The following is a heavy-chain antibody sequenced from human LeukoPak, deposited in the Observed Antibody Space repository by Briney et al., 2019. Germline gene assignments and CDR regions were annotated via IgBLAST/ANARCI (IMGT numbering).Heavy chain of an antibody. CDR2: INHSGST. D-gene: IGHD6-13*01. V-gene: IGHV4-34*01. CDR1: GGSFSGYY. Sequence: SETLSLTCAVYGGSFSGYYWSWIRQPPGRGLEWIGEINHSGSTNYNPSLKSRVTISVDTSKNQFSLKLSSVTAADTAVYYCARQGSSSWFNWFDPWGQGTLVTVSS. J-gene: IGHJ5*02. CDR3: ARQGSSSWFNWFDP.